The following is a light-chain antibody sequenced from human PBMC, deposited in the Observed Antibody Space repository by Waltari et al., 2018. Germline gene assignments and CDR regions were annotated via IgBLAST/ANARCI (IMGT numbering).Light chain of an antibody. CDR1: TSNIGTNT. CDR3: ATWDDSLSGRV. J-gene: IGLJ3*02. CDR2: ANY. V-gene: IGLV1-44*01. Sequence: QSVLTQPPSTSGTPGQRVTISCSGSTSNIGTNTVTWYQLLPGTAPKTVIFANYHRPSGVPDRFSASKSGTSASLVISGLQSEYEADYFCATWDDSLSGRVFGGGTKVTVL.